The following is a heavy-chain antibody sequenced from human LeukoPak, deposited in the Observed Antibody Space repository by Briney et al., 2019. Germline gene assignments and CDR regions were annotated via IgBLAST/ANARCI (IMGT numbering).Heavy chain of an antibody. CDR3: ARDPLRYLRVGHYDY. Sequence: SGGSLRLSCAASGFTFSSYSMNWVRQAPGKGLEWVSSISSSSSYIYYADSVKGRFTISRDNAKNSLYPQMNSLRAEDTAVYYCARDPLRYLRVGHYDYWGQGTLVAVSS. CDR1: GFTFSSYS. CDR2: ISSSSSYI. V-gene: IGHV3-21*01. D-gene: IGHD3-9*01. J-gene: IGHJ4*02.